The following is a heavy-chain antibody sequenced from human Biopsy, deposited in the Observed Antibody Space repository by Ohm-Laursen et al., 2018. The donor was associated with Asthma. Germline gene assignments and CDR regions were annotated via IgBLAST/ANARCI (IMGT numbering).Heavy chain of an antibody. Sequence: ASVKVSCKISGYSLTDLSMHWIRQAPGQGLEWMGGHDHEEGGTVNARRFQGRVTMTEDTSTDTAYMELSSLSSDDTAVYYCASDFPKDYARYNFQFWGQGTLVTVPS. J-gene: IGHJ4*02. CDR3: ASDFPKDYARYNFQF. D-gene: IGHD4-17*01. CDR2: HDHEEGGT. V-gene: IGHV1-24*01. CDR1: GYSLTDLS.